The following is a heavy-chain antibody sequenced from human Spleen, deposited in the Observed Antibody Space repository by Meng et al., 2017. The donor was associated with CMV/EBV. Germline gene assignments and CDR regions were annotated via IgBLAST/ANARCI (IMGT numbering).Heavy chain of an antibody. V-gene: IGHV4-39*07. CDR2: IYYSGST. CDR1: GGSISSSSYY. J-gene: IGHJ6*02. D-gene: IGHD2-2*01. Sequence: SETLSLTCTVPGGSISSSSYYWGWIRQPPGKGLEWIGSIYYSGSTNYNPSLKSRVTISVDTSKNQFSLKLSSVTAADTAVYYCARDIVVVPAAHYYGMDVWGQGTTVTVSS. CDR3: ARDIVVVPAAHYYGMDV.